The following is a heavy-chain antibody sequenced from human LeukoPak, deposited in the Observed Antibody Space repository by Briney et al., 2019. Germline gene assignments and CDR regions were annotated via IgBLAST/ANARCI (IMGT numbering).Heavy chain of an antibody. Sequence: QPGRSLRLSCSASGFTFGDHAMSWVRQAPGKGLEWVGFIRSIGYGGTTEYAASVEGRFSLSRDDSKSFVYLQMGSLKAEDTAVYYCTRVRSGNDFDYWGQGTLVTVSS. CDR3: TRVRSGNDFDY. J-gene: IGHJ4*02. D-gene: IGHD3-10*01. CDR1: GFTFGDHA. V-gene: IGHV3-49*04. CDR2: IRSIGYGGTT.